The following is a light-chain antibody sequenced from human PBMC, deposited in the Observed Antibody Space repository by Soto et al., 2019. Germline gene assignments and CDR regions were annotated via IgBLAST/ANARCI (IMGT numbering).Light chain of an antibody. J-gene: IGLJ1*01. CDR1: SSDVGYYNY. V-gene: IGLV2-14*03. Sequence: QSALTQPASVSGSPGQSITISCTGTSSDVGYYNYVSWYQQHPGKAPKLMIYDVRNRPSGVSNRFSGSKSGNTASLTISGLQAEDGADYYCSSYTSSSTYVFGTGTKLTVL. CDR2: DVR. CDR3: SSYTSSSTYV.